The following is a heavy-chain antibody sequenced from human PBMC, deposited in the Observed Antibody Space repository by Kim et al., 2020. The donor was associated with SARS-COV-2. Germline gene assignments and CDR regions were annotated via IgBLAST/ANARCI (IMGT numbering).Heavy chain of an antibody. V-gene: IGHV4-59*13. Sequence: SETLSLNCTVSGGSISSYYWSWIRQPPGKGLEWIGYIYYRGRTDYNPSLKSRVTISVDTSRNQFSLKLRSVTTADTAVYYCARGHYYYHYGMGVWGQGTTVTVSS. J-gene: IGHJ6*02. CDR1: GGSISSYY. CDR2: IYYRGRT. CDR3: ARGHYYYHYGMGV.